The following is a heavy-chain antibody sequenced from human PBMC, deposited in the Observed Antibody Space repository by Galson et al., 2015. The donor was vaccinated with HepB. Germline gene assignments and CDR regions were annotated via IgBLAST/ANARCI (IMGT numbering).Heavy chain of an antibody. Sequence: SVKVSCKASGFTFTSSAMQWVRQARGQRLEWIGWIVVGSGNTNYAQKFQERVTITRDMSTSTAYMKLSSLRSEDTAVYYCAAASRPQLVSRYWGQGTLVTVSS. CDR3: AAASRPQLVSRY. CDR1: GFTFTSSA. V-gene: IGHV1-58*02. CDR2: IVVGSGNT. D-gene: IGHD6-13*01. J-gene: IGHJ4*02.